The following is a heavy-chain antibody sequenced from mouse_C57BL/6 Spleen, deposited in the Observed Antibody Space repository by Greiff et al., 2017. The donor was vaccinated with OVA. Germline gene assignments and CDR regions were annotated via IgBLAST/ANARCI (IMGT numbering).Heavy chain of an antibody. Sequence: EVQLVESGGGLVKPGGSLKLSCAASGFTFSDYGIHWVRQAPEKGLEWVAYISSGSSTIYYADTVKGRFTISRDNAKNTLFLQMTSLRSEDTAMYYCARGGGWYFDVWGTGTTVTVSS. CDR3: ARGGGWYFDV. CDR2: ISSGSSTI. J-gene: IGHJ1*03. CDR1: GFTFSDYG. V-gene: IGHV5-17*01. D-gene: IGHD1-1*02.